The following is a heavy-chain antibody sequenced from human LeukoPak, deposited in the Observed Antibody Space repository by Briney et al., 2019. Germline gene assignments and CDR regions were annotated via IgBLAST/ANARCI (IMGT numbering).Heavy chain of an antibody. Sequence: SSETLSLTCAVSGGSLSSGGHFWGWIRQYPGKGLEWIGCISHSGTTYYNPSLKSRVTISVDTSRNQFSLELSSVTAADTAVYYCARERRDGHNYSDFWGQGTLVIVSS. CDR3: ARERRDGHNYSDF. V-gene: IGHV4-31*11. CDR1: GGSLSSGGHF. D-gene: IGHD5-24*01. J-gene: IGHJ4*02. CDR2: ISHSGTT.